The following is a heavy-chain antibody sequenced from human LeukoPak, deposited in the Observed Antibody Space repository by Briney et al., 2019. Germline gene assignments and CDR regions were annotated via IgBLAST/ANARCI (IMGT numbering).Heavy chain of an antibody. CDR1: GYTFTGYY. D-gene: IGHD6-19*01. CDR3: AKIAVAGTLEDDFDY. CDR2: INPNSGGT. V-gene: IGHV1-2*02. J-gene: IGHJ4*02. Sequence: ASVKVSCKASGYTFTGYYMHWVRQAPGQGLEWMGWINPNSGGTSYAQKFQGRVTMTRDTSISTAYMELSRLRSDDTAVYYCAKIAVAGTLEDDFDYWGQGTLVTVSS.